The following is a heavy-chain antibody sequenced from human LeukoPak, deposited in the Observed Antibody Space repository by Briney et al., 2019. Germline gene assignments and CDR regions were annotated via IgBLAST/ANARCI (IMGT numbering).Heavy chain of an antibody. CDR2: INANSGGI. D-gene: IGHD5-18*01. V-gene: IGHV1-2*02. Sequence: ASVKVSCKASGYTFTGYYVHWVRQAPGQGLEWMGWINANSGGINYGQKFQGRVTMTRDSSISTAYMELSRLRSDDTAVYFCARDGRLRNGYDNFYIWGQGTLVTVSS. CDR1: GYTFTGYY. J-gene: IGHJ4*02. CDR3: ARDGRLRNGYDNFYI.